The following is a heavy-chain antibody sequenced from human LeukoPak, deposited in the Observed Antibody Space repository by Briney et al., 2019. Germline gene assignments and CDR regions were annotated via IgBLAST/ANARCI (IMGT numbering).Heavy chain of an antibody. J-gene: IGHJ4*02. CDR1: GFTVSSSH. V-gene: IGHV3-53*01. CDR3: ARGRDSSAYPYFDY. CDR2: IYSGGDT. Sequence: GGSLRLSCAASGFTVSSSHMTWVRQAVGKGLEWVSFIYSGGDTSYADSVKGRLTISRDNAKKTLYLKMNSLRAEDTAVYYCARGRDSSAYPYFDYWGQGTLVTVSS. D-gene: IGHD3-22*01.